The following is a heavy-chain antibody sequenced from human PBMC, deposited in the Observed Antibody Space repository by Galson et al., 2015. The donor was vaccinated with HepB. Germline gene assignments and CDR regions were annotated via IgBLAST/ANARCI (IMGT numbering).Heavy chain of an antibody. CDR1: GYTFSRNY. CDR2: INTNTGNP. D-gene: IGHD2-15*01. J-gene: IGHJ2*01. CDR3: AKDAAAFAKDAAAFDL. Sequence: SVKVSCKASGYTFSRNYINWVRQAPGQGLVWTGWINTNTGNPTYGQGFTGRFVFSLDTSVSTAYLQINSLEPDDTAVYYCAKDAAAFAKDAAAFDLWGRGTLLTVSS. V-gene: IGHV7-4-1*02.